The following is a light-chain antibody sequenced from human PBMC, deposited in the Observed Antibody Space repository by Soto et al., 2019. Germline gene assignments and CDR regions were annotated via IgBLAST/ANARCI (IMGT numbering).Light chain of an antibody. CDR2: EVS. CDR3: CSYAGSNNVL. V-gene: IGLV2-8*01. CDR1: SSDVGGYNY. J-gene: IGLJ2*01. Sequence: QSVLTQPPSASGSPGQSVTISCTGTSSDVGGYNYVSWYQQHPGKAPKLMIYEVSKRPSGVPDRFSGSKSGNTASLTVSGLQAEDEADYYCCSYAGSNNVLFGGGTKLNVL.